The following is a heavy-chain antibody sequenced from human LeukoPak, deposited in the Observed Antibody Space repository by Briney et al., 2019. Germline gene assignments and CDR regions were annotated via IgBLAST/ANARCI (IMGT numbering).Heavy chain of an antibody. CDR2: IRYDGSNK. J-gene: IGHJ5*01. CDR1: GFTFSSYG. V-gene: IGHV3-30*02. Sequence: GGSLRLSCAASGFTFSSYGMHWVRQAPGKGLEWVAFIRYDGSNKYYADSVKGRFTISRDNSKNTLYLQMNSLRAEDTAVYYCAKDPYDFWSGYYPSRLDSWGQGTLVTVSS. D-gene: IGHD3-3*01. CDR3: AKDPYDFWSGYYPSRLDS.